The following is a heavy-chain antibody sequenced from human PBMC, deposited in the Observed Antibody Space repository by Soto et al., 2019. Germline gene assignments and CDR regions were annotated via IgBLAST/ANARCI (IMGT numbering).Heavy chain of an antibody. J-gene: IGHJ6*02. D-gene: IGHD1-26*01. V-gene: IGHV4-30-4*01. Sequence: QVQLQESGPGLVKPSQTLSLTGTVSGGSITAGNYVLTWIRQSPGKGLEWIGYISYSGTYYNPSLKSRLTISIATSKNQLSLQVTAVTAADTAVDYCATRSATFFFSGMDVWGQGTTVIVSS. CDR3: ATRSATFFFSGMDV. CDR1: GGSITAGNYV. CDR2: ISYSGT.